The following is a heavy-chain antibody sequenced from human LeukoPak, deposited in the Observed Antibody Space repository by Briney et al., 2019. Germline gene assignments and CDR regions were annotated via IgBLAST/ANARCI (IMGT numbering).Heavy chain of an antibody. V-gene: IGHV4-39*07. J-gene: IGHJ5*02. CDR3: ARDGAAAGIFDP. CDR2: IYYSGST. Sequence: PSETLSLTCTVSGGSISSSSYHWGWIRQPPGKGLGWIGSIYYSGSTYYNPSLKSRVTISVDTSKNQFSLKLSSVDAADTAVYYCARDGAAAGIFDPWGQGTLVTVSS. D-gene: IGHD6-13*01. CDR1: GGSISSSSYH.